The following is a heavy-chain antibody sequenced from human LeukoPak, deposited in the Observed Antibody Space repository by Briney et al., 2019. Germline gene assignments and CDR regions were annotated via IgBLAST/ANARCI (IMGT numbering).Heavy chain of an antibody. CDR1: GGTFSSYA. CDR2: IIPILGIA. J-gene: IGHJ4*02. Sequence: ASVKVSCKASGGTFSSYAISWVRQAPGQGLEWMGRIIPILGIANYAQKFQGRVTITADKSTSTAYMELSSLRSEDTAVYYCARDLGGPGIAAAGTGDYWGQGTLVTVSS. D-gene: IGHD6-13*01. V-gene: IGHV1-69*04. CDR3: ARDLGGPGIAAAGTGDY.